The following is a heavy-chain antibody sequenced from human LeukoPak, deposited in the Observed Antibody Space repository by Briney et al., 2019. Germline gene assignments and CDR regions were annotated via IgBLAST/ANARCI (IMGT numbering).Heavy chain of an antibody. Sequence: SEALSLTCTVSGDSISSTNFYWGWIRQPPGKGLEWIGSIYNTGSTNYNPSLKSRVTISVDTSKNQFSLKLSSVTAADTAVYYCARYCSSTSCYFDYWGQGTLVTVSS. CDR1: GDSISSTNFY. CDR2: IYNTGST. CDR3: ARYCSSTSCYFDY. V-gene: IGHV4-39*07. J-gene: IGHJ4*02. D-gene: IGHD2-2*01.